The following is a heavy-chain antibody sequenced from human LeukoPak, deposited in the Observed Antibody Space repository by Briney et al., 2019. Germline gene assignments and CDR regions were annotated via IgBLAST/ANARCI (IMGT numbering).Heavy chain of an antibody. CDR1: GGSSSHFY. J-gene: IGHJ5*02. Sequence: PSETLSLTCTVSGGSSSHFYWSWIRQPPGKGLEWIGYTYYSGSTNYNPSLKSRVTISVDTSKNQFSLKLSSVTAADTAVYYCARIYYDNGGYYYWFDPWGQGTQVTVSS. CDR2: TYYSGST. V-gene: IGHV4-59*01. D-gene: IGHD3-22*01. CDR3: ARIYYDNGGYYYWFDP.